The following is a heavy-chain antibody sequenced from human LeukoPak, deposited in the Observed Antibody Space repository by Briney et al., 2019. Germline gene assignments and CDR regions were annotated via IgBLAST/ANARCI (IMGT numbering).Heavy chain of an antibody. CDR1: GFSVSRNY. V-gene: IGHV3-15*05. Sequence: PGGSLRLSCAASGFSVSRNYMTWVRQAPGQGLEWVGRIKSRADGGTTGYAAPVEGRFSISRDDSENTLYLQMNSLQIDDTALYYCLIFPGRWGQGTLVTVSS. CDR2: IKSRADGGTT. J-gene: IGHJ4*02. D-gene: IGHD3-3*01. CDR3: LIFPGR.